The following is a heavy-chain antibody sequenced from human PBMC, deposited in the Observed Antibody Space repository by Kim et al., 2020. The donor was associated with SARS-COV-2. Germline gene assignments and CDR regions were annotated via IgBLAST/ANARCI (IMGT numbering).Heavy chain of an antibody. D-gene: IGHD3-22*01. CDR3: ARGGEYYYDSSGYRAGIFDY. CDR1: GFTFSSYS. Sequence: GGSLRLSCAASGFTFSSYSMNWVRQAPGKGLEWVSSISSSSSYIYYADSVKGRFTISRDNAKNSLYLQMNSLRAEDTAVYYCARGGEYYYDSSGYRAGIFDYWGQGTLVTVSS. CDR2: ISSSSSYI. V-gene: IGHV3-21*01. J-gene: IGHJ4*02.